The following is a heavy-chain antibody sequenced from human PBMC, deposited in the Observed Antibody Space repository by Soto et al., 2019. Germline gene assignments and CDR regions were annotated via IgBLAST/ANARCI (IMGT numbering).Heavy chain of an antibody. CDR3: VRVVAIPGYPDN. CDR2: VVPIVDTS. Sequence: QVQLVQSGAEVRQPASSVKVSCKTSGGTFSSYAISWVRQAPGQGLEWMGGVVPIVDTSTYAQKFQGRVTXXAXQSTSTGYMELSSLRSDDTAVYYCVRVVAIPGYPDNWGQGTLVTVSS. CDR1: GGTFSSYA. V-gene: IGHV1-69*12. D-gene: IGHD5-12*01. J-gene: IGHJ4*02.